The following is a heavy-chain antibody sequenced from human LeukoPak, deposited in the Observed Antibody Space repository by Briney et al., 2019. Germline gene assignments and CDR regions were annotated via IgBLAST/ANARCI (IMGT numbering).Heavy chain of an antibody. D-gene: IGHD3-22*01. V-gene: IGHV3-53*01. CDR2: IYSSGST. J-gene: IGHJ4*02. CDR1: GFTVSSNY. Sequence: GGSLRLSCAVSGFTVSSNYMSWVRQAPGKGLEWVSVIYSSGSTCYADSVKGRFTISRDSSKNTLYLQMNSLRAEDTAVYYCARDRGLYYYNSRGYYHDYWGQGTLVTVSS. CDR3: ARDRGLYYYNSRGYYHDY.